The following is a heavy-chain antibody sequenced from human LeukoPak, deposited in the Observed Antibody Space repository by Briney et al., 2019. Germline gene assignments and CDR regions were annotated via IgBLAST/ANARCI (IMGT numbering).Heavy chain of an antibody. CDR1: GYTFTNYD. J-gene: IGHJ4*02. CDR2: MNPNSGNT. D-gene: IGHD3-3*01. V-gene: IGHV1-8*01. Sequence: ASVKVSCKASGYTFTNYDINWVRQATGQGLEWMGWMNPNSGNTGYAQKFQGRVTMTRNTSINTAYMELSSLRSEDTAVYYCARGSRITIFGVVSPAYWGQGTLVTVSS. CDR3: ARGSRITIFGVVSPAY.